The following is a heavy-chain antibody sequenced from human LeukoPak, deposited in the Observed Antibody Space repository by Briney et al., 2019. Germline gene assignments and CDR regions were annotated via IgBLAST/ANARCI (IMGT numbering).Heavy chain of an antibody. CDR3: ARVHTDTVTTFDF. CDR1: GDSVSSNTAT. J-gene: IGHJ4*02. V-gene: IGHV6-1*01. Sequence: SQTLSLTCAIPGDSVSSNTATWNWIRQSPSRGLEWLGRTYFRSKWFYDYAVSVKSRVVFIPDTSKNRFSLQLNSVTPEDTAVYYCARVHTDTVTTFDFWGQGTLVTVSS. CDR2: TYFRSKWFY. D-gene: IGHD4-17*01.